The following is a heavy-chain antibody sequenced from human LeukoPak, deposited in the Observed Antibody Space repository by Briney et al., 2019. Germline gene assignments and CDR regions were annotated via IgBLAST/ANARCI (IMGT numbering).Heavy chain of an antibody. CDR3: ARSPADDSSGYYLFDY. CDR1: GGSISSYY. J-gene: IGHJ4*02. CDR2: IYYSGST. V-gene: IGHV4-59*01. Sequence: PSETLSLTCTVSGGSISSYYWSWIRQPPGKGLEWIGYIYYSGSTNYNPSLKSRVTISVDTSKNQFSLKLSSVTAADTAVYYCARSPADDSSGYYLFDYWGQGTLVTVSS. D-gene: IGHD3-22*01.